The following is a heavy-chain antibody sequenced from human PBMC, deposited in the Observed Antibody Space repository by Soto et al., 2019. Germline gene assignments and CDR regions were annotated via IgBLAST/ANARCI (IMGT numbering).Heavy chain of an antibody. CDR1: GYSFTANS. CDR2: MNPNSGNT. Sequence: ASVKVSCKASGYSFTANSMHWVRQAPGQGLEWMGWMNPNSGNTGYAQKFQGRVTMTRNTSISTAYMELSSLRSEDTAVYYCARVGYSSNWPLLFNWFDPWGQG. CDR3: ARVGYSSNWPLLFNWFDP. V-gene: IGHV1-8*02. D-gene: IGHD6-13*01. J-gene: IGHJ5*02.